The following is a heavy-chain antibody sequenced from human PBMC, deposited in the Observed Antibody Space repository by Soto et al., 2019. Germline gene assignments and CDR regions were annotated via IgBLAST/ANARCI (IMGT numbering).Heavy chain of an antibody. CDR1: GFTFSSYG. CDR2: ISYDGSNK. J-gene: IGHJ5*02. D-gene: IGHD4-17*01. CDR3: AKDVTTVITFDP. V-gene: IGHV3-30*18. Sequence: QVQLVESGGGVVQPGRSLRLSCAASGFTFSSYGMHWVRQAPGKGLEWVAVISYDGSNKYYADSVKGRFTISRDNSKNTQYLQMNSLRAEDTAVYYCAKDVTTVITFDPWGQGTLVTVSS.